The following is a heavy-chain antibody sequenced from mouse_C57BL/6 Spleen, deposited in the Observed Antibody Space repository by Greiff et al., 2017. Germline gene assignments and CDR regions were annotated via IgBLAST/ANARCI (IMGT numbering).Heavy chain of an antibody. V-gene: IGHV5-16*01. J-gene: IGHJ4*01. CDR3: ARDRAVVAGGAMDY. D-gene: IGHD1-1*01. CDR2: INYDGSST. CDR1: GFTFSDYY. Sequence: EVQLVESEGGLVQPGSSMKLSCTASGFTFSDYYMAWVRQVPEKGLEWVANINYDGSSTYYLDSLKSRFIISRDNAKNILYLQMSSLKSEDTATYYCARDRAVVAGGAMDYWGQGTSVTVSS.